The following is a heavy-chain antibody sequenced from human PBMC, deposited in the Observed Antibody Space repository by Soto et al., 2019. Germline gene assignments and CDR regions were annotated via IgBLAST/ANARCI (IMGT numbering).Heavy chain of an antibody. CDR2: IIALNGDR. Sequence: ASVKVSCTASWYTFSNFAISWVRQSPVQGLEWMGWIIALNGDRIYAQKFRGRVTLTTDTYPSIAYMEVRSLTSDNKAVYYCERAPRRRGYSEGLDVWGQGTTVTVYS. CDR1: WYTFSNFA. D-gene: IGHD5-12*01. J-gene: IGHJ6*02. V-gene: IGHV1-18*04. CDR3: ERAPRRRGYSEGLDV.